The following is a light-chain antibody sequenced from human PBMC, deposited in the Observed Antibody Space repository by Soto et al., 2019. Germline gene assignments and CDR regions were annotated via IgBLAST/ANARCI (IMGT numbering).Light chain of an antibody. J-gene: IGKJ4*01. CDR3: QQYNNWPPLT. Sequence: EIVMTQSPATLSVSPGERATLFCRASQSISSNLAWYRQKAGQAPRLLIYGTSTRATGIPARFSGSGSGTEFTLTISSLQSEDFAVYYCQQYNNWPPLTFGGGTKVEIK. V-gene: IGKV3-15*01. CDR1: QSISSN. CDR2: GTS.